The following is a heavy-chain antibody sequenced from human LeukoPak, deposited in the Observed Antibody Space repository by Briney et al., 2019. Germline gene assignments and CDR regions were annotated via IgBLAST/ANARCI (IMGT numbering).Heavy chain of an antibody. CDR2: IYTSGST. CDR1: GGSISSYY. CDR3: ARSWVLEWLGYFDY. Sequence: SETLSLTCTVSGGSISSYYWSWIRQPAGKGLEWIGRIYTSGSTNYNPSLKSRVTMSVDTSKNQFSLKLSSVTAADTAVYYCARSWVLEWLGYFDYWGQGTLVTVSS. D-gene: IGHD3-3*01. J-gene: IGHJ4*02. V-gene: IGHV4-4*07.